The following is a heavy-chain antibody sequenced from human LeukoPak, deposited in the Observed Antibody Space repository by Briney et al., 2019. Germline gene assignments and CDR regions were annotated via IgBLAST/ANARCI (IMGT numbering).Heavy chain of an antibody. V-gene: IGHV3-48*03. J-gene: IGHJ4*02. CDR3: ASRPPPSRGPYDY. D-gene: IGHD3-10*01. CDR2: ITSSGGTI. Sequence: PGGSLRLPCAASGFTFSNYEMNWVRQAPGEGLEWVSYITSSGGTICYADSVKGRFTTSRDNAKNSLYLQMHSLRAEDTAVYYCASRPPPSRGPYDYWGQGTLVTVSS. CDR1: GFTFSNYE.